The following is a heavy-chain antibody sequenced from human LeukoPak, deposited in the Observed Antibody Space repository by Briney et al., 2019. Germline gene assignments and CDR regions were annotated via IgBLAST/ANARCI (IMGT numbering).Heavy chain of an antibody. J-gene: IGHJ4*02. CDR1: GFTVSSNY. Sequence: GGSLRLSCAASGFTVSSNYMSWVRQAPGKGLEWVSVIYSGGNTYYADSVKGLFTISRDNSKNTLYLQTNSLRAEDTAVYYCAREFHFDYWGQGTLVTVSS. CDR2: IYSGGNT. V-gene: IGHV3-53*01. CDR3: AREFHFDY.